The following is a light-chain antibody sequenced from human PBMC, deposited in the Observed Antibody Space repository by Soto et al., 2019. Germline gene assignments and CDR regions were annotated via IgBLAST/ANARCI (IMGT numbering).Light chain of an antibody. CDR3: LQDYNYPPT. CDR1: QGIRND. V-gene: IGKV1-6*01. J-gene: IGKJ3*01. CDR2: AAS. Sequence: AIQMTQSPASLSASVGYRVTITCRASQGIRNDLGWYQQKPGKAPKLLIYAASSLQSGVPSRFSGGGSGTDFTLTISSLQPEDFATYYCLQDYNYPPTFGPGTKVDIK.